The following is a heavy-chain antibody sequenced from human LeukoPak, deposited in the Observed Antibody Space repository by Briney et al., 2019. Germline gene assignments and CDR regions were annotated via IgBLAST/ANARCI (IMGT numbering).Heavy chain of an antibody. CDR1: GFTFSSYA. V-gene: IGHV3-23*01. CDR3: AKGPGPAAILFWFDP. Sequence: GGSLRLSCAASGFTFSSYAMSWVRQAPGKGLEWVSAISGSGGSTYYADSVKGRFTISRDNSKNTLYLQMNSLRAEDTALYYCAKGPGPAAILFWFDPWGQGTLVTVSS. CDR2: ISGSGGST. J-gene: IGHJ5*02. D-gene: IGHD2-2*01.